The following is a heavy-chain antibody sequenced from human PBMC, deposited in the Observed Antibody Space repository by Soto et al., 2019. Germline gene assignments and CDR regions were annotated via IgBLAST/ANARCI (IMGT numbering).Heavy chain of an antibody. J-gene: IGHJ4*02. CDR3: ARDPDGYYGSGSDY. CDR2: IIPILGIA. V-gene: IGHV1-69*04. D-gene: IGHD3-10*01. CDR1: GYTFTSYA. Sequence: SVKVSCKASGYTFTSYAMHWVRQAPGQRLEWMGRIIPILGIANYAQKFQGRVTITADKSTSTAYMELSSLRSEDTAVYYCARDPDGYYGSGSDYWGQGTLVTVSS.